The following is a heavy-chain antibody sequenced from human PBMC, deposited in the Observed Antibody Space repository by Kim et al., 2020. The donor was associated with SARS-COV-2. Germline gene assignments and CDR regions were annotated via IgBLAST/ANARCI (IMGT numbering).Heavy chain of an antibody. CDR1: GFTVSSIY. V-gene: IGHV3-53*01. J-gene: IGHJ4*02. CDR3: ARGGYSPGVPYYFDY. Sequence: GGSLRLSCAASGFTVSSIYMSWVRQAPVKGLEWVSFIYSGGRTYYADSVKGRFTISRDNSKNTLYLQMNSLRAEDTAVYYCARGGYSPGVPYYFDYWGQG. D-gene: IGHD5-18*01. CDR2: IYSGGRT.